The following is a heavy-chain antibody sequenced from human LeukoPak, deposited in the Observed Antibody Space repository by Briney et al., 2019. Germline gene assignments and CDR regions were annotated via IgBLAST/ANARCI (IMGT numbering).Heavy chain of an antibody. CDR2: INHSGST. CDR3: ARAPSSTYYDILTGLAFYASYYFDY. Sequence: PSETLSLTCAVYGGSFSGYYWSWIRQPPGKGLEWIGEINHSGSTNYNPSLKSRVTISVDTSKNQFSLKLSSVTAADTAVYYCARAPSSTYYDILTGLAFYASYYFDYWGQGTLVTVSS. D-gene: IGHD3-9*01. CDR1: GGSFSGYY. V-gene: IGHV4-34*01. J-gene: IGHJ4*02.